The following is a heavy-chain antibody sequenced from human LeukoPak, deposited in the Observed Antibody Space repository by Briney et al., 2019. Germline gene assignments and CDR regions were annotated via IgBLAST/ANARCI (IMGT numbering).Heavy chain of an antibody. D-gene: IGHD3-16*02. J-gene: IGHJ4*02. Sequence: SETLSLTCTVSGVSISSYYWSWIRQPAGKGLEWIGRIHTSGSTYYNPSLKSRVTISVDTSKTQFSLKLSSVTAADTAVYYCARVPNYVWGRYRSVGYWGQGTLVTVSS. CDR2: IHTSGST. CDR1: GVSISSYY. V-gene: IGHV4-4*07. CDR3: ARVPNYVWGRYRSVGY.